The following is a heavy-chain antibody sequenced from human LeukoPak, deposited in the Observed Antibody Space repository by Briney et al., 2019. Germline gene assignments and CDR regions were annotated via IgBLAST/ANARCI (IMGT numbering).Heavy chain of an antibody. V-gene: IGHV3-48*03. CDR3: VRGIGNYYDSGASNS. CDR1: GXAFSRNG. D-gene: IGHD3-10*01. Sequence: GGSLRLSCAASGXAFSRNGLHWVRQAPGKGLECISYISSSGRTIYYADSLKGRFTVSRDNAKNSLYLRMNNLRAEDTAVYYCVRGIGNYYDSGASNSWGQGTLVTVSS. CDR2: ISSSGRTI. J-gene: IGHJ4*02.